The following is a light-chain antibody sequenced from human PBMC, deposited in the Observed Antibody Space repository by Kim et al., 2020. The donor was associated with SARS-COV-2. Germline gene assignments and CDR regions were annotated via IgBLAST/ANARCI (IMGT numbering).Light chain of an antibody. J-gene: IGLJ2*01. CDR2: SNA. Sequence: RVTLSCTGSSSNSGEGYDVHWYQQFPAAAPKLLVHSNADRSSGVPDRFSGSRSGTSASLAITGLQAEDEAVYYCQSYDSGLRTLVFGGGTQLTVL. CDR3: QSYDSGLRTLV. V-gene: IGLV1-40*01. CDR1: SSNSGEGYD.